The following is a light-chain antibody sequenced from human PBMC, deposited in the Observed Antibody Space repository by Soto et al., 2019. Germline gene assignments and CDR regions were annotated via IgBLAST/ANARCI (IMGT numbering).Light chain of an antibody. Sequence: QSVLTQPPSVSGAPGQRVTICCTGSASNLGAKYAVHWYQHLPGTAPKLLIYDNIHRPSGVPDRFSGSKSDTSASLAITGLQAEDEADYYCQSYDTTLSGLVFGGGTKLTVL. CDR2: DNI. V-gene: IGLV1-40*01. CDR3: QSYDTTLSGLV. CDR1: ASNLGAKYA. J-gene: IGLJ3*02.